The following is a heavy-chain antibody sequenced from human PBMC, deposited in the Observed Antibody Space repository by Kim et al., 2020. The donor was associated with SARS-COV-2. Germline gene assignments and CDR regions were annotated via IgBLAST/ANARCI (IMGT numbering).Heavy chain of an antibody. Sequence: LKSRLTISVDTSKNPFSLKLSSVTAADTAVYYCASRITMIAYYYYGMDVWGQGTTVTVSS. CDR3: ASRITMIAYYYYGMDV. V-gene: IGHV4-34*01. D-gene: IGHD3-22*01. J-gene: IGHJ6*02.